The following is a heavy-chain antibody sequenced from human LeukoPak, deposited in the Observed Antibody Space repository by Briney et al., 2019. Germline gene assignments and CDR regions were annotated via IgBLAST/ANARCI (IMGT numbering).Heavy chain of an antibody. Sequence: PGGSLRLSCAASGFTFSDYYISWIRQAPGKGLEWVSYISSSGSTIYYADSVKGRFTISRDNAKNSLYLQMNSLRAEDTAVYYCAGKAGGYSSWFDPWGQGTLVTVSS. D-gene: IGHD3-22*01. J-gene: IGHJ5*02. CDR3: AGKAGGYSSWFDP. V-gene: IGHV3-11*01. CDR1: GFTFSDYY. CDR2: ISSSGSTI.